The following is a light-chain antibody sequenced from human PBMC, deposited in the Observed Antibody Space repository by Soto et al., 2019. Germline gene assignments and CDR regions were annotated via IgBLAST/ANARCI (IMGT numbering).Light chain of an antibody. J-gene: IGKJ1*01. CDR1: QSVSSN. CDR2: GAS. Sequence: EIVMTQSPATLSVSPGERATLSCRASQSVSSNLAWYQQKPGQAPMLLIYGASTRATGIPARFSGSGSGTDVTLTSSSLQFEDFAVYYWQQYNNWPPWTFGHGTQVEIK. CDR3: QQYNNWPPWT. V-gene: IGKV3-15*01.